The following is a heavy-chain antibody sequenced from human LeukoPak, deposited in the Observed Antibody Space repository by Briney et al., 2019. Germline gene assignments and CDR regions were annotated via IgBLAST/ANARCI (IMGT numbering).Heavy chain of an antibody. J-gene: IGHJ6*03. CDR2: MNPNSGNT. V-gene: IGHV1-8*01. Sequence: ASVKVSYKASGYTFTSYDINWVRQATGQGLEWMGWMNPNSGNTGYAQKFQGRVTMTRNTSISTAYMELSSLRSEDTAVYYCARDDDFWSPYYYYMDVWGKGTTVTVSS. CDR1: GYTFTSYD. D-gene: IGHD3-3*01. CDR3: ARDDDFWSPYYYYMDV.